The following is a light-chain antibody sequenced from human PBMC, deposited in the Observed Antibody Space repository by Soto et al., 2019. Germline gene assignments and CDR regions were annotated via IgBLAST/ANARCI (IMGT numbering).Light chain of an antibody. V-gene: IGKV3D-15*01. J-gene: IGKJ2*01. Sequence: EIVMTQSPAILSVSPGERATLSCRASQTVAKNLAWYQQKPGQPPRLLIYGASTRATGVPARFSGSGSGTEFTLTISSLQSEDFATYYCQQYDSYSYTFGQGTKLEIK. CDR2: GAS. CDR1: QTVAKN. CDR3: QQYDSYSYT.